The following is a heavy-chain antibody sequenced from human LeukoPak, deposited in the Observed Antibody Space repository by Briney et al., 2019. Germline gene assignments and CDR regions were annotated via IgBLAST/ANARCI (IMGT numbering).Heavy chain of an antibody. CDR1: GGSISSTSYY. CDR2: IYYSGST. J-gene: IGHJ4*02. V-gene: IGHV4-39*01. Sequence: SETLSLTRTVSGGSISSTSYYWGWIRQPPGKGLEWIGSIYYSGSTYDNPSLKSRVTISVDTSKNLFSLKLSSVTAADTAVYYCARLRYDSSGYYYFDYWGQGTLVTVSS. D-gene: IGHD3-22*01. CDR3: ARLRYDSSGYYYFDY.